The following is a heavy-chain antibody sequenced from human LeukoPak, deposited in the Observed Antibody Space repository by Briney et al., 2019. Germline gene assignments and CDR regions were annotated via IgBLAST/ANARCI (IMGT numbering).Heavy chain of an antibody. D-gene: IGHD6-13*01. CDR1: GFTFSNAW. Sequence: GGSLRLSCAVSGFTFSNAWMSWVRQAPGKGLEWVGRIKSKTDGGTTDYAAPVKGRFTISRDDSKNTLYLQMNSLKTEDTAVYYCTTDPGQQLAKRGYYYYGMNVWGKGTTVTVSS. V-gene: IGHV3-15*01. J-gene: IGHJ6*04. CDR2: IKSKTDGGTT. CDR3: TTDPGQQLAKRGYYYYGMNV.